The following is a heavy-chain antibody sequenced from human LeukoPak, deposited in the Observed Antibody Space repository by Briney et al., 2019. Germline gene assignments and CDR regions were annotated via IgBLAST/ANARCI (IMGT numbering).Heavy chain of an antibody. CDR2: IYHSGST. Sequence: PSETLSLTCAVSGYSISSGYNWGWIRQPPGKGREWFGSIYHSGSTYYNPSLKSRVTISVDTSKTQFSLKLSSVTAADTAVYYCARGGDSLDYWGQGTLVTVS. D-gene: IGHD3-16*01. CDR3: ARGGDSLDY. CDR1: GYSISSGYN. J-gene: IGHJ4*02. V-gene: IGHV4-38-2*01.